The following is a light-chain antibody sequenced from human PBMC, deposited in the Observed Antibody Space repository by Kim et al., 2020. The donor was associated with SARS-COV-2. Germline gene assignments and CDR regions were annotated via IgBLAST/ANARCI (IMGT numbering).Light chain of an antibody. CDR3: QQYNNWPPIS. V-gene: IGKV3-15*01. CDR1: QIVSNN. Sequence: SPGERATLSCRASQIVSNNLAWYQQKPGQAPRLIIYCASTRATGIPARFSGSGSGTEFTLIITSLQSEDFAVYYCQQYNNWPPISFGQGTRLEIK. CDR2: CAS. J-gene: IGKJ5*01.